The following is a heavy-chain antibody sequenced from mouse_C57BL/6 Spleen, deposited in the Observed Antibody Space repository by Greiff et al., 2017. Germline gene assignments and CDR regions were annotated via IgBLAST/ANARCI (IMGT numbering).Heavy chain of an antibody. CDR1: GFTFSSYA. V-gene: IGHV5-4*01. J-gene: IGHJ2*01. Sequence: EVKVEESGGGLVKPGGSLKLSCAASGFTFSSYAMSWVRQTPEKRLEWVATISDGGSYTYYPDNVKGRFTISRDNAKNNLYLQMSHLKSEDTAMYYCARERVYFDYWGQGTTLTVSS. CDR3: ARERVYFDY. CDR2: ISDGGSYT.